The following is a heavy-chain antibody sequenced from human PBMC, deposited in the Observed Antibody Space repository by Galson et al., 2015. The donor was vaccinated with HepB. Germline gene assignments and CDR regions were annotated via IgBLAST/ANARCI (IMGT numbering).Heavy chain of an antibody. J-gene: IGHJ4*02. CDR3: AREPTADTA. CDR1: GFTFTGDW. CDR2: INEDGTEK. Sequence: SLRLSCAASGFTFTGDWMSWVRQAPGQGLEWVANINEDGTEKNYADSVTGRFTISRDNAKNSLFLQMNSLRVDDTAVYYCAREPTADTAWGQGTLVTVSS. D-gene: IGHD5-18*01. V-gene: IGHV3-7*03.